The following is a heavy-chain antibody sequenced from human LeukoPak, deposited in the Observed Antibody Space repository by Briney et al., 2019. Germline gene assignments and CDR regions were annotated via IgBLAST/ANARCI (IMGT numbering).Heavy chain of an antibody. J-gene: IGHJ3*02. CDR2: IRSKAYGGTT. D-gene: IGHD6-13*01. CDR1: GFTFCDYA. Sequence: GGSLRLSCTASGFTFCDYAMSWVREAPGKGLEWVGFIRSKAYGGTTEYAASVKGRFTISRDDSKSIAYLQMNSLKTEDTAVYYCTRRTSGSSSAHAFDIWGQGTMVTVSS. CDR3: TRRTSGSSSAHAFDI. V-gene: IGHV3-49*04.